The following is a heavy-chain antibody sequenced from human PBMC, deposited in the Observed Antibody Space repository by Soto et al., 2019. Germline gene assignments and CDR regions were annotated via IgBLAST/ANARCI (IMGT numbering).Heavy chain of an antibody. D-gene: IGHD3-16*01. V-gene: IGHV3-23*01. J-gene: IGHJ4*02. CDR1: GFKFSNYA. Sequence: VGSLRLSCAASGFKFSNYAMSWVRQAPGKGLEWVSLISATGGGTYYADSVKGRFTISRDNSHNTLYLQVHSLTAEDTAVYYCAKDRRAGGNSAFYFDFWGQGAQVTVSS. CDR2: ISATGGGT. CDR3: AKDRRAGGNSAFYFDF.